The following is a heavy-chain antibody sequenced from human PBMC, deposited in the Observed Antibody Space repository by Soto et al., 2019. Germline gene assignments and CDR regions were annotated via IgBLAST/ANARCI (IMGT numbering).Heavy chain of an antibody. CDR2: MNPNSGNT. CDR1: GYTFTSYD. D-gene: IGHD3-22*01. CDR3: ASEGHYYDSSRYCGAWN. V-gene: IGHV1-8*01. J-gene: IGHJ4*02. Sequence: ASVKVSCKASGYTFTSYDINWVRQATGQGLEWMGWMNPNSGNTGYAQKFQGRVTMTRNTSISTAYMELSSLRSEDTAVYYCASEGHYYDSSRYCGAWNSGPGPLVTLSS.